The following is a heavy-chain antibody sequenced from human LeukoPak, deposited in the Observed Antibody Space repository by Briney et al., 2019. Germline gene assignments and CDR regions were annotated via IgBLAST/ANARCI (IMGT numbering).Heavy chain of an antibody. V-gene: IGHV3-30*18. CDR2: ISYDGSNK. CDR1: GFTFSSYG. Sequence: GRSLRLSCAASGFTFSSYGMHWVRQAPGKGLEWVAVISYDGSNKYYADSVKGRFTISRDNSKNMLYLQMNSLRAEDTAVYYCAKEGAIVEYYFDYWGQGTLVTVSS. J-gene: IGHJ4*02. CDR3: AKEGAIVEYYFDY. D-gene: IGHD1-26*01.